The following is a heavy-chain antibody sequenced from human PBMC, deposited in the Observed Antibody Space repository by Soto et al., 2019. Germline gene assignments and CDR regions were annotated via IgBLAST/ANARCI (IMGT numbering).Heavy chain of an antibody. CDR3: VRLIGNSWLDS. D-gene: IGHD2-8*01. Sequence: TLSLHFAVSGGSISRGGYSWSSIRQPPGKGLEWIGYIYHSGSTYYNPSIKSRITISQDTSNNQLSLQLNYVTPDDTAVYYCVRLIGNSWLDSWGQGTLVTVSS. V-gene: IGHV4-30-2*05. CDR2: IYHSGST. J-gene: IGHJ5*01. CDR1: GGSISRGGYS.